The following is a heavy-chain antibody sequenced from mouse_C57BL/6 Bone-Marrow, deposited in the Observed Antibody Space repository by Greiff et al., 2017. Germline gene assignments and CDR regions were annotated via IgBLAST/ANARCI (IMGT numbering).Heavy chain of an antibody. J-gene: IGHJ3*01. CDR3: ASDYCGSRGAY. CDR1: GYTFTSYG. D-gene: IGHD1-1*01. CDR2: IYPRSGNT. Sequence: VKLVQSGAELARPGASVKLSCKASGYTFTSYGISWVKQRTGQGLEWIGEIYPRSGNTYYNEKFKGKATLTADKSSSTAYMELRSLTSEDSAVYFCASDYCGSRGAYWGQGTLVTVSA. V-gene: IGHV1-81*01.